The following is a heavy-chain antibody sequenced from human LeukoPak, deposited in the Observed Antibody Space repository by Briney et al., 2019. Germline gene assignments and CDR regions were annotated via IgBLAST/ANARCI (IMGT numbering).Heavy chain of an antibody. J-gene: IGHJ4*02. CDR3: AEAKSGSAWGCFDY. D-gene: IGHD6-19*01. CDR2: ISGGDGST. Sequence: GGSLRLSCAASGFTFSSYAMSWVRQAPGKGLEWVSVISGGDGSTYYADSVKGRFTISRDNSKNTLYLQMNSLRAEDTAMYYCAEAKSGSAWGCFDYWGQGTLVTVSS. V-gene: IGHV3-23*01. CDR1: GFTFSSYA.